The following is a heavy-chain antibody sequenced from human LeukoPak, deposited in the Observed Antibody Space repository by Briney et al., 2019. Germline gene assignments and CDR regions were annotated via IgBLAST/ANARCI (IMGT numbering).Heavy chain of an antibody. CDR2: VSTYNGNT. D-gene: IGHD1-26*01. J-gene: IGHJ4*02. Sequence: ASVKVSCKASGYTFTSYGISWVRQAPGQGLEWMGWVSTYNGNTKYAQNLQGRVTTTTDTSTSTAHMELRSRRSDDTAMYYCARQSTGSYYSPIDYWGQGTLVTVSS. V-gene: IGHV1-18*01. CDR1: GYTFTSYG. CDR3: ARQSTGSYYSPIDY.